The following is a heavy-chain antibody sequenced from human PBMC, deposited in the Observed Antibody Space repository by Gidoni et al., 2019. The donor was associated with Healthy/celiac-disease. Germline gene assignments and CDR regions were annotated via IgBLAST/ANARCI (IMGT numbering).Heavy chain of an antibody. CDR2: ISYDGSNK. CDR1: GFTFSSYA. J-gene: IGHJ4*02. V-gene: IGHV3-30*01. D-gene: IGHD5-18*01. Sequence: QVQLVESGGGVVQPGRSLRLSCAASGFTFSSYAMHWVRQAPGKGLEWVAVISYDGSNKDYADSVKGRFTISRDNSKNRLYLQMNSLRAEDTAVYYCARDQDTAMVDYWGQGTLVTVSS. CDR3: ARDQDTAMVDY.